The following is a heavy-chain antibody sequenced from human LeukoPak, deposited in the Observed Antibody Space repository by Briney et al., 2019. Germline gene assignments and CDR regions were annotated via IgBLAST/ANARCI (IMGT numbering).Heavy chain of an antibody. J-gene: IGHJ4*02. CDR3: ARGPLYYDFWSGYNSYFDY. CDR1: GGSISSYY. D-gene: IGHD3-3*01. CDR2: IYYSGST. V-gene: IGHV4-59*08. Sequence: SETLSLTCTVSGGSISSYYWSWVRQPPGKGLEWIGYIYYSGSTNYNPSLRCRVTISVDTTKNKLSLKLSSVTAADTAVYYCARGPLYYDFWSGYNSYFDYWGQGTLVTVSS.